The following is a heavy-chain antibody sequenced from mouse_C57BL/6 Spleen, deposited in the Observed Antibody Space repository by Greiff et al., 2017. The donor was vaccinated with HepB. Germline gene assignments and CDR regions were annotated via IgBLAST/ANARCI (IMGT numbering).Heavy chain of an antibody. Sequence: DVMLVESGGGLVQPKGSLKLSCAASGFSFNTYAMNWVRQAPGKGLEWVARIRSKSNNYATYYADSVKDRFTISRDDSESMLYLQMNNLKTEDTAMYYCVRQDGYYSFAYWGQGTLVTVSA. D-gene: IGHD2-3*01. V-gene: IGHV10-1*01. CDR3: VRQDGYYSFAY. J-gene: IGHJ3*01. CDR2: IRSKSNNYAT. CDR1: GFSFNTYA.